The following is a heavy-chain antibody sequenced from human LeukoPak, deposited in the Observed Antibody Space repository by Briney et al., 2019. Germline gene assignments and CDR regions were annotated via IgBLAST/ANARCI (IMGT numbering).Heavy chain of an antibody. Sequence: ASVKVSCKASGYTFTGYYMHWVRQAPGQGLEWMGWINPNSGGTNYAQKFQGRVTMTRDTSISTAYMELSRLRSDDTAVYYCARSIYPCALFDIWGQGTMVTVSS. J-gene: IGHJ3*02. CDR1: GYTFTGYY. D-gene: IGHD2-21*01. CDR3: ARSIYPCALFDI. V-gene: IGHV1-2*02. CDR2: INPNSGGT.